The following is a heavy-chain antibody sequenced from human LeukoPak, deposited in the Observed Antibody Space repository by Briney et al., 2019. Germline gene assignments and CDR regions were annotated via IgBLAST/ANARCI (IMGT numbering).Heavy chain of an antibody. CDR3: AKGAQYDFWSGYTLEYFDV. CDR2: ISASSSST. Sequence: GGSLRLSCAAPGFTFSTYAMSSVRQAPGKGLEWVSFISASSSSTHYIDSVKGRFTISRDNTENALYLQINSLRAEDTATYYCAKGAQYDFWSGYTLEYFDVWGKGTLVTVSS. J-gene: IGHJ4*02. D-gene: IGHD3-3*01. V-gene: IGHV3-23*01. CDR1: GFTFSTYA.